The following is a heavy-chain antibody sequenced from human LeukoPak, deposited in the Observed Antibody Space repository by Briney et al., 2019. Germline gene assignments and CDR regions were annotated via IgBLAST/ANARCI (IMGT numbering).Heavy chain of an antibody. J-gene: IGHJ3*02. Sequence: PSETLSLTCTVSGGSISSYYWSWIRQPAGKGLEWIGRIYVSGSTNYNPSLKSRVTMSVDTSKNQFSLRLSSVTAADTAVYYCARARRWRMTTVTHVAFDIWGQGTMVTVSS. CDR3: ARARRWRMTTVTHVAFDI. D-gene: IGHD4-11*01. CDR1: GGSISSYY. V-gene: IGHV4-4*07. CDR2: IYVSGST.